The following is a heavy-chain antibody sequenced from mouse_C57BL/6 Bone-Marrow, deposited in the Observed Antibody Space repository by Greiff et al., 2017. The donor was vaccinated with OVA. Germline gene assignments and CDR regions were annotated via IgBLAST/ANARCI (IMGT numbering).Heavy chain of an antibody. CDR3: TTDYGGFFFDY. D-gene: IGHD1-1*01. CDR1: GFNIKDDY. Sequence: VQLQQSGAELVRPGASVKLSCTASGFNIKDDYMHWVKQRPEQGLEWIGWIDPENGDTEYASQFQGKATITADTSSNTAYLQLSSLTSEDTAVYYGTTDYGGFFFDYWGQGTTLTVSS. J-gene: IGHJ2*01. CDR2: IDPENGDT. V-gene: IGHV14-4*01.